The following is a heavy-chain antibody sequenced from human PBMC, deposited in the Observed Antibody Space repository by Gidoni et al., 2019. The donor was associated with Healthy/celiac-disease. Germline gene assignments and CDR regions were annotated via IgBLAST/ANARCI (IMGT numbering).Heavy chain of an antibody. CDR1: GGSISSYY. CDR3: ARYAYCGGDCYQFDY. Sequence: QVQLQESGPGLVKPSETLSLTCTVSGGSISSYYWSWIRQPPGKGLEGIADIYYSGGTNYNPSLKSRVTISVDTSKNQFSLKLSSVTAADTAVYYCARYAYCGGDCYQFDYWGQGTLVTVSS. D-gene: IGHD2-21*02. J-gene: IGHJ4*02. CDR2: IYYSGGT. V-gene: IGHV4-59*01.